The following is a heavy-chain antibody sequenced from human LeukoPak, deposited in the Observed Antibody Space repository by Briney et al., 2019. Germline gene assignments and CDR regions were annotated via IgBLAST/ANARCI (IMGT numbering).Heavy chain of an antibody. J-gene: IGHJ5*02. Sequence: ASVKVSCKASGYTFTSYGISWVRQAPGQGLEWMGWISAYNGNTNYAQKLQGRVTMTTDTSTSTAYMELSSLRSEDTAVYYCARVVDYGDSNWFDPWGQGTLVTVSS. CDR1: GYTFTSYG. CDR3: ARVVDYGDSNWFDP. D-gene: IGHD4-17*01. CDR2: ISAYNGNT. V-gene: IGHV1-18*01.